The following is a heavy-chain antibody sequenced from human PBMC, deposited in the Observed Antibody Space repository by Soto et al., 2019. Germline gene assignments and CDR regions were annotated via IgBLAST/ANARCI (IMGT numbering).Heavy chain of an antibody. CDR2: IYYRGST. J-gene: IGHJ4*02. CDR3: ARRHYGSGSYRNYYLDY. V-gene: IGHV4-39*01. CDR1: GGSINSNNYY. D-gene: IGHD3-10*01. Sequence: PSETLSLTCTVSGGSINSNNYYWGWIRQPPGKGLERIGSIYYRGSTYYNPSLKSRVTISVDTSKNQFSLKLSSVTAADTAVYNCARRHYGSGSYRNYYLDYWGQGTLVTVSS.